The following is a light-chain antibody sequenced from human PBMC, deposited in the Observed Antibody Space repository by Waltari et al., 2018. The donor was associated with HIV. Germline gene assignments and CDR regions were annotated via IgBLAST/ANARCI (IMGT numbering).Light chain of an antibody. Sequence: QSALTQPPSASGSPGQSVTISCPGTSSAVGGYHTVSWYQQHPGKAPKLMMYEVSKRPSGVPDRFSGSKSGNTASLTVSGLQAEDEADYYCSSYAGSNNHVFGTGTKVTVL. V-gene: IGLV2-8*01. J-gene: IGLJ1*01. CDR2: EVS. CDR3: SSYAGSNNHV. CDR1: SSAVGGYHT.